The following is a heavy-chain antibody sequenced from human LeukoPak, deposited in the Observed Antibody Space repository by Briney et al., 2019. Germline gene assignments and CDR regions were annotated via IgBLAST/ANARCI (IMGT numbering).Heavy chain of an antibody. CDR2: IYYSGTT. Sequence: PSETLSLTCIVSGGSIISSNYYWAWVRQPPGKGLEWIGSIYYSGTTFYNPSLKSRLTISVDTSKNQFSLKLSSVTAADTAVYYCARRIIAATLDFWGQGSLVTVSS. D-gene: IGHD6-13*01. CDR1: GGSIISSNYY. J-gene: IGHJ4*02. CDR3: ARRIIAATLDF. V-gene: IGHV4-39*01.